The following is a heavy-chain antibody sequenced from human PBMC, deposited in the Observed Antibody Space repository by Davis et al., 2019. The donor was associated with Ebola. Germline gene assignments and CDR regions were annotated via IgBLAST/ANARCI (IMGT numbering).Heavy chain of an antibody. V-gene: IGHV4-39*01. CDR1: GGSISSSSYY. Sequence: SETLSLTCTVSGGSISSSSYYWGWIRQPPGKGLEWIGSIYYSGSTYYNPSLKSRVTIFVDTSKNQFSLKLSSVTAADTAVYYCARKIVATIRFFDYWGQGTLVTVSS. D-gene: IGHD5-12*01. CDR2: IYYSGST. J-gene: IGHJ4*02. CDR3: ARKIVATIRFFDY.